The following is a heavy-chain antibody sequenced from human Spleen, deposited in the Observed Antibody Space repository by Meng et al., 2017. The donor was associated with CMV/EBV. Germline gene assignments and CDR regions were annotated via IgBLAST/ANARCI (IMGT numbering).Heavy chain of an antibody. CDR2: IYYNGGT. Sequence: GSLRLSCTVSGDSITTYYWSWIRQPPGKGLQCIGYIYYNGGTNYNPSLKSRVTISVDTSKNHFSLKLSSVTAADTAVYYCARGPAIGDRVFDFWGQGALVTVSS. V-gene: IGHV4-59*01. CDR3: ARGPAIGDRVFDF. CDR1: GDSITTYY. D-gene: IGHD3-16*01. J-gene: IGHJ4*02.